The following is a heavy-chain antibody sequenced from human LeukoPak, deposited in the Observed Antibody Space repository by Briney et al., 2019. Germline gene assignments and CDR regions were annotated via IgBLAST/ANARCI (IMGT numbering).Heavy chain of an antibody. Sequence: SETLSLTCAVYGGSFSGYYWSWIRQPPGKGLEWIGEINHSGSTNYNPSLKSRVTISVDTSKNQFSLKLSSVTAADTAVYYCARDRVVVVAATPNGNWFDPWGQGTLVTVSS. V-gene: IGHV4-34*01. J-gene: IGHJ5*02. CDR3: ARDRVVVVAATPNGNWFDP. D-gene: IGHD2-15*01. CDR1: GGSFSGYY. CDR2: INHSGST.